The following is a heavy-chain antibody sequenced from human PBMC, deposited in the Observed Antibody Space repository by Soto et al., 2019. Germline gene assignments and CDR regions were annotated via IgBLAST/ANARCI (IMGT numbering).Heavy chain of an antibody. D-gene: IGHD3-9*01. Sequence: EVQLLESGGGLVQPGGSLRLSCAASGFTFSSYAMSWVRQAPGKGLEWVAAISGSGGSKYYADSVKGRFTISRDNSKNPLYLQMNSLRAEDTAVYYCAKNPYGDILTGSLIGGDYYYYYGMDVWGQGTTVTVSS. J-gene: IGHJ6*02. CDR2: ISGSGGSK. CDR3: AKNPYGDILTGSLIGGDYYYYYGMDV. V-gene: IGHV3-23*01. CDR1: GFTFSSYA.